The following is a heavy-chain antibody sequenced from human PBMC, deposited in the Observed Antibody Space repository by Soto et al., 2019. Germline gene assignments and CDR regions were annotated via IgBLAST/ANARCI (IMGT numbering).Heavy chain of an antibody. CDR2: ISGSGGST. Sequence: GGSLRLSCAASGFTFSSYAMSWVRQAPGKGLEWVSAISGSGGSTYYADSVKGRFTISRDNSKNTLYLQMNSLRAEDTAVYYCARDPGACSSTSCPSYYGMDVWGQGTTVTVSS. CDR1: GFTFSSYA. D-gene: IGHD2-2*01. J-gene: IGHJ6*02. V-gene: IGHV3-23*01. CDR3: ARDPGACSSTSCPSYYGMDV.